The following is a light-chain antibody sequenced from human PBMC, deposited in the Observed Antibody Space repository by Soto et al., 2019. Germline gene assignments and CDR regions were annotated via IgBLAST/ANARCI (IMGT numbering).Light chain of an antibody. V-gene: IGLV2-14*01. J-gene: IGLJ2*01. CDR1: SSDVGGYNY. CDR3: SSYTGSSIL. Sequence: QSALTQPASVSGSPGKSISISCTGTSSDVGGYNYVSWYQQHPGRAPKLLIFAVRNRPSGVSHRLSGSKSGNTAPLTISGLQPEDAADYCCSSYTGSSILFGGGTKLTVL. CDR2: AVR.